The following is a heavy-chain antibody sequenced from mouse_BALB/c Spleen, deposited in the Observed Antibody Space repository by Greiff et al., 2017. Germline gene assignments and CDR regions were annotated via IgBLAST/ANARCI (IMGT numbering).Heavy chain of an antibody. J-gene: IGHJ4*01. CDR3: TRLYYRYDGGMDY. CDR2: IRLKSNNYAT. CDR1: GFTFSNYW. V-gene: IGHV6-6*02. D-gene: IGHD2-14*01. Sequence: EVKVEESGGGLVQPGGSMKLSCVASGFTFSNYWMNWVRQSPEKGLEWVAEIRLKSNNYATHYAESVKGRFTISRDDSKSSVYLQMNNLRAEDTGIYYCTRLYYRYDGGMDYWGQGTSVTVSS.